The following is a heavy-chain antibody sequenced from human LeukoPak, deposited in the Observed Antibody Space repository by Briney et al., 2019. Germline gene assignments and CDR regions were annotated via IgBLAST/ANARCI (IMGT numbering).Heavy chain of an antibody. CDR1: GFTFSDSY. J-gene: IGHJ4*02. CDR3: ARGKYSFDY. V-gene: IGHV3-11*01. CDR2: ISSSGSTT. Sequence: GGSLRLSCAASGFTFSDSYVSWIRQAPGKGLEYISYISSSGSTTYYADSVKGRFTLSRDNAKNSLPLEMNSLRAEDTAVYYCARGKYSFDYWGQGTLVTVSS.